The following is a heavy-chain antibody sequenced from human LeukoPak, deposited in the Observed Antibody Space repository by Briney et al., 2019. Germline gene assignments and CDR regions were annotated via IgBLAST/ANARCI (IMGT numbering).Heavy chain of an antibody. CDR3: ARGPVEAVFGVSTED. Sequence: ASVKVSCKASGYTFTSYDINWVRQATGQGLEWMGWMNPNSGNTGYAQKFQGRVSMTRDTSISTAYMELSSLRSEDTAVYYCARGPVEAVFGVSTEDWGQGTTVTVSS. V-gene: IGHV1-8*01. D-gene: IGHD3-10*02. CDR2: MNPNSGNT. J-gene: IGHJ6*02. CDR1: GYTFTSYD.